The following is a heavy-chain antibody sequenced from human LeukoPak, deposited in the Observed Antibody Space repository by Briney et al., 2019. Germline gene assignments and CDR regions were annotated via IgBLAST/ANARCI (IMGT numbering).Heavy chain of an antibody. V-gene: IGHV4-39*01. CDR2: IYYSGST. D-gene: IGHD3-10*01. CDR3: ARFRITEYYFDY. CDR1: GGSISSSSYY. Sequence: ASETLSLTCTVSGGSISSSSYYWGWIRQPPGKGLEWIGSIYYSGSTYYNPSLKSRVTISVDTSKNQFSLKLSPVTAADTAVYYCARFRITEYYFDYWGQGTLVTVSS. J-gene: IGHJ4*02.